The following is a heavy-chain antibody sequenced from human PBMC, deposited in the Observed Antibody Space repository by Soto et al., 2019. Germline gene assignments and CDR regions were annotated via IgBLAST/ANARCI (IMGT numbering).Heavy chain of an antibody. Sequence: QVQLVQSGTEVKKPGSSVKVSCKASGGTLSNNAISWVRQAPGQGLEWMGGIIPLSATTNYAQKFQGRVKITEDRYTRKNSLELTSLTSEDTAVYYCAQRFNDRWIVVIPTANPWYSGMDVWGQGTTVTVSS. CDR1: GGTLSNNA. CDR2: IIPLSATT. J-gene: IGHJ6*02. V-gene: IGHV1-69*06. CDR3: AQRFNDRWIVVIPTANPWYSGMDV. D-gene: IGHD2-2*01.